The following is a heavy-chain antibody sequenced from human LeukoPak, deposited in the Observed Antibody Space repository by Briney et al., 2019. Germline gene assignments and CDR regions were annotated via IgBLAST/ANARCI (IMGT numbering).Heavy chain of an antibody. CDR1: GVSFSGLY. J-gene: IGHJ3*01. D-gene: IGHD3-22*01. CDR2: VCYTGRT. CDR3: ARLLDNDISGDADTFDV. Sequence: LETLSLTCTVSGVSFSGLYWSWIRQPPGKRLEWIAYVCYTGRTKYNPSLQSRVTISIDTSKSQFSLKLTSVTSADTAVYSCARLLDNDISGDADTFDVWGQGTTVIVSS. V-gene: IGHV4-59*11.